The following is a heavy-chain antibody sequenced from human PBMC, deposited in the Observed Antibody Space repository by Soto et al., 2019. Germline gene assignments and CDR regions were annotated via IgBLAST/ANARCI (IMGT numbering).Heavy chain of an antibody. Sequence: EVQLLESGGGLVQPGGSLRLACAASGFTFSSCALSWVHQAPGKGREWVSSISGSGGSTYYADSVTGRFTISRDNSKNTLYRQMDCLRAEDTAVYYCAKDCAELQPPHCDYWGQGTLVTVSS. CDR2: ISGSGGST. CDR3: AKDCAELQPPHCDY. CDR1: GFTFSSCA. D-gene: IGHD1-26*01. J-gene: IGHJ4*02. V-gene: IGHV3-23*01.